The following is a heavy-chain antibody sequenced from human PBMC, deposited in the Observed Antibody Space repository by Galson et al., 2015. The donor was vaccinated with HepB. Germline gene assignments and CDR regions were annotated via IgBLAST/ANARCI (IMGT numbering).Heavy chain of an antibody. J-gene: IGHJ4*02. CDR1: GFTFNNNA. CDR2: ISGSGGSI. CDR3: AKDTSIAVAGTSHFDY. Sequence: SLRLSCAASGFTFNNNAMSWVRQAPGKGLEWVSGISGSGGSIYYADSVKGRVTISRDNSKNTLYLQMNSLRAEDTAVYYCAKDTSIAVAGTSHFDYWGQGTLVTVSA. D-gene: IGHD6-19*01. V-gene: IGHV3-23*01.